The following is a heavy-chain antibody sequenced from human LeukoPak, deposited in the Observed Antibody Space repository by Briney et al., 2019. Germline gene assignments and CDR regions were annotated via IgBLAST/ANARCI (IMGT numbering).Heavy chain of an antibody. CDR2: IYHGGST. J-gene: IGHJ5*02. CDR3: AGSGSYYNGWFDP. D-gene: IGHD3-10*01. Sequence: PSETLSLTCTVSGGCISSYYWSWIRQPPGKGLEWIGYIYHGGSTNYNPSLKNRVTMSVDTSKNSVSLMLNSVTAADTAVYHCAGSGSYYNGWFDPWGQGTLVTVSS. V-gene: IGHV4-59*12. CDR1: GGCISSYY.